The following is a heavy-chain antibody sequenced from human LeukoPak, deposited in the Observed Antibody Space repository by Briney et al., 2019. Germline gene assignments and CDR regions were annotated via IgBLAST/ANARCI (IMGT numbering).Heavy chain of an antibody. CDR1: GFIFDAFG. J-gene: IGHJ4*02. Sequence: GGSLRLSCAASGFIFDAFGMTWVRQAPGKGLEWVSAIRGDAGSTGYADSVKGRFTISRDNAKNSLYLQMNSPRVEDTALYYCARVWAWGSGNYFDNWGQGTLVTVSS. CDR2: IRGDAGST. V-gene: IGHV3-20*04. CDR3: ARVWAWGSGNYFDN. D-gene: IGHD7-27*01.